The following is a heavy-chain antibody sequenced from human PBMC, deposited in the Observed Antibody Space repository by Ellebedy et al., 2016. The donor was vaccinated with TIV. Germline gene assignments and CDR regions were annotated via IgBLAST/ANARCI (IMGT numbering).Heavy chain of an antibody. CDR3: ARNRHVERGDCLDY. D-gene: IGHD2-21*02. CDR1: GFIFSTYG. CDR2: IWYDGGNK. Sequence: GESLKISCEASGFIFSTYGMHWVRQAQGTGLEWVAFIWYDGGNKYYADSVKGRLTISRDNSKNTLYLQMNNLGAEDTAVFYCARNRHVERGDCLDYWGQGTLVTVSS. V-gene: IGHV3-33*01. J-gene: IGHJ4*02.